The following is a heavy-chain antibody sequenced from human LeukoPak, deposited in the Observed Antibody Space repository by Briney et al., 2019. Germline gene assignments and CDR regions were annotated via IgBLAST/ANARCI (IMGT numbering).Heavy chain of an antibody. V-gene: IGHV4-4*07. CDR2: IYSSGRT. J-gene: IGHJ5*02. Sequence: SETLSLTCTVSGGSISSYYWTWIRQPAGKGLEWIGRIYSSGRTNYNPSLKSRVTMSADTSKNQFSLKLTSVTAADTAVYYCAKGRSTLRGAAAATYNWFDPWGQGTLVTVSS. D-gene: IGHD6-13*01. CDR3: AKGRSTLRGAAAATYNWFDP. CDR1: GGSISSYY.